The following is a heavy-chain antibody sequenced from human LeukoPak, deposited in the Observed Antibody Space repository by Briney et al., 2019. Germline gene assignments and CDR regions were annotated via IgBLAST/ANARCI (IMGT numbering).Heavy chain of an antibody. Sequence: GGSLRLSCAASGFTFSSYAMSWVRQAPGKGLEWVSTIGASGAGTYYADSVKGRFTISRDNSKNTLYLQMNSLRAEDAAVYYCAKNLVRGAGFFDYWGQGTLVTVSP. J-gene: IGHJ4*02. CDR1: GFTFSSYA. V-gene: IGHV3-23*01. D-gene: IGHD2-8*02. CDR3: AKNLVRGAGFFDY. CDR2: IGASGAGT.